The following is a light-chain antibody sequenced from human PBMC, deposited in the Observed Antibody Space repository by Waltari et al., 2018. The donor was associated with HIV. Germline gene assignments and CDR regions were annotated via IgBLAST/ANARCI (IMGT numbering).Light chain of an antibody. CDR2: VFS. V-gene: IGLV2-14*01. J-gene: IGLJ1*01. CDR1: GSDVGGYNY. CDR3: SSYTSSSTYV. Sequence: QSALTQPASVSGSPGQSLTISCTGTGSDVGGYNYVSWYQHHPGKAPKRVIYVFSNRHSGVSNRFAGTKSGNPASLTISGLQAEDEADYYCSSYTSSSTYVFGTGTKVTVL.